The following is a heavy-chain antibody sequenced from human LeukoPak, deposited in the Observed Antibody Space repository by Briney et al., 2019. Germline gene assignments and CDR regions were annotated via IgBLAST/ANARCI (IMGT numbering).Heavy chain of an antibody. CDR2: ISGSGGTT. D-gene: IGHD5-12*01. J-gene: IGHJ3*02. Sequence: TGGSLRLSCAASGFTFSSSVMTWVRQAPGKGLEWVSTISGSGGTTYYADSVKGRFTISRDNSKNTLYLEIDSLRADDTAVYSCAKDPPSVVANAFHIWGQGTMVTVSS. CDR1: GFTFSSSV. CDR3: AKDPPSVVANAFHI. V-gene: IGHV3-23*01.